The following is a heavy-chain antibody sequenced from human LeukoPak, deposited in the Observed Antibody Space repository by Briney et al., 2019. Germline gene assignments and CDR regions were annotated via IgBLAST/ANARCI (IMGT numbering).Heavy chain of an antibody. D-gene: IGHD5-18*01. CDR3: AKEYGYTYGEFDY. V-gene: IGHV3-23*01. CDR1: GFTFDDYA. J-gene: IGHJ4*02. CDR2: ISGSGGST. Sequence: GGSLRLSCAASGFTFDDYAMRWVRQAPGKGLEWVSTISGSGGSTYYADSVQGRFTISRDNSKNTLYLQMNSLRAEDTAVYYCAKEYGYTYGEFDYWGQGTLVTVSS.